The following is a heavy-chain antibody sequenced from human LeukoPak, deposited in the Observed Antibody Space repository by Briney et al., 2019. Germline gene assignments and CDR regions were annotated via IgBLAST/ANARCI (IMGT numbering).Heavy chain of an antibody. CDR3: ARARIVGALFDY. CDR1: GGSISSYY. D-gene: IGHD1-26*01. Sequence: SETLSLTCTVSGGSISSYYWSWIRQPLGKGLEWIGYIYYSGSTNYNPSLKSRVTISVDTSKNQFSLKLSSVTAADTAVYYCARARIVGALFDYWGQGTLVTVSS. CDR2: IYYSGST. V-gene: IGHV4-59*01. J-gene: IGHJ4*02.